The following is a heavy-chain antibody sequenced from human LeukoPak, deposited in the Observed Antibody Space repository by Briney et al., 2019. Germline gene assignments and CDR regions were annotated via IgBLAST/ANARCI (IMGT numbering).Heavy chain of an antibody. V-gene: IGHV4-34*01. CDR2: INHSGST. Sequence: PSETLSLTCAVYGGSFSGYYWSWIRHPPGKGLEWIGEINHSGSTNYNPSLKSRVTISVDTSKNQFSLKLSSVTAADTAVYYCARSFRAMLNYWGQGTLVTVSS. CDR3: ARSFRAMLNY. CDR1: GGSFSGYY. D-gene: IGHD2-2*01. J-gene: IGHJ4*02.